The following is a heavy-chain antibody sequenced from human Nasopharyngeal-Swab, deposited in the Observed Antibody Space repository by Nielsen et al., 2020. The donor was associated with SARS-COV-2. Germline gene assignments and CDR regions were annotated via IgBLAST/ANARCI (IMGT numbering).Heavy chain of an antibody. CDR3: ARGGTDYGDYVDYYYGMDV. J-gene: IGHJ6*02. V-gene: IGHV1-18*01. Sequence: ASVKVSCKASGYTFTSYGISWVRQAPGQGLEWMGWISAYNGNTNYAQKLQGRVTVTTDTSTSTAYMELRSLRSDDTAVYYCARGGTDYGDYVDYYYGMDVWGQGTTVTVSS. CDR1: GYTFTSYG. CDR2: ISAYNGNT. D-gene: IGHD4-17*01.